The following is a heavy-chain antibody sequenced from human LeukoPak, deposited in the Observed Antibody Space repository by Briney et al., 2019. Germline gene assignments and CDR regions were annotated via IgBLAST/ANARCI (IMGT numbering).Heavy chain of an antibody. V-gene: IGHV3-72*01. J-gene: IGHJ4*02. CDR2: TRNKANSYTT. CDR3: AKGPGVATTSEFDY. CDR1: GFTFSDHY. D-gene: IGHD5-12*01. Sequence: GGSLRLSCAASGFTFSDHYMDWVRQAPGKGLEWVGRTRNKANSYTTEYAASVKGRFTISRDDSKNSLYLQMNSLKTEDTAVYYCAKGPGVATTSEFDYWGQGTLVTVSS.